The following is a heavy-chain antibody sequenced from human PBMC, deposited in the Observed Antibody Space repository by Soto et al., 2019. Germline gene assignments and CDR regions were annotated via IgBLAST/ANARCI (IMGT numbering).Heavy chain of an antibody. J-gene: IGHJ4*02. CDR2: IIPVFNSA. Sequence: QEQLVQSGAEVKEPGSSVKVSCKDPGGLFSSYAISWVRQAPGQGLEWVGGIIPVFNSAYYAEKFQDRVTITADESTNTAYMELSSLKSADTAMYYCARSGSGYVWFTELWGQGTLVTVSS. D-gene: IGHD5-12*01. CDR3: ARSGSGYVWFTEL. CDR1: GGLFSSYA. V-gene: IGHV1-69*01.